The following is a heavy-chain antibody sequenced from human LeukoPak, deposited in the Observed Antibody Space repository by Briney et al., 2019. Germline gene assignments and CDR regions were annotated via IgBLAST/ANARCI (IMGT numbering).Heavy chain of an antibody. CDR3: IVFGDSNH. D-gene: IGHD4-17*01. J-gene: IGHJ5*02. V-gene: IGHV3-53*01. Sequence: GGSLRLSCAASGFIVNSNYMNWVRQAPGKGLEWVSAIHTSGDTCYADSVKGRFTISRDTSKNTLYLQINSLRVEDTAVYYCIVFGDSNHWGQGTLVTVSS. CDR1: GFIVNSNY. CDR2: IHTSGDT.